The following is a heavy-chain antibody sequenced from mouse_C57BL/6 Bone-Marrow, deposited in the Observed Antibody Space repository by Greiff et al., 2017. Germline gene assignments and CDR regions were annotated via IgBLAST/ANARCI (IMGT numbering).Heavy chain of an antibody. D-gene: IGHD2-4*01. J-gene: IGHJ3*01. V-gene: IGHV1-64*01. CDR3: ARGVYYDYEFAY. CDR2: IHPNSGST. CDR1: GYTFTSYW. Sequence: QVQLQQPGAELVKPGASVKLSCKASGYTFTSYWMHWVKQRPGQGLEWIGMIHPNSGSTNYNEKFKSKATLTVDKSSSTAYMQLSSLTSEDSAFYYCARGVYYDYEFAYWGQGTLVTVSA.